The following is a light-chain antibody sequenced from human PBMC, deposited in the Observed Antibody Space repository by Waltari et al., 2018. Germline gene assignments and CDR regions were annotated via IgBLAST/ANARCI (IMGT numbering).Light chain of an antibody. V-gene: IGKV3-20*01. CDR1: QSVCSSS. Sequence: EIVLTQSPGTASLSPGERVTLSCRASQSVCSSSFAWYHQKPGQAPRLVIYRASRRATGIPDRFSGSGSVTDFSLTISRLEPEDFAVYYCQQHGTLPATFGQVTKVEIK. CDR2: RAS. J-gene: IGKJ1*01. CDR3: QQHGTLPAT.